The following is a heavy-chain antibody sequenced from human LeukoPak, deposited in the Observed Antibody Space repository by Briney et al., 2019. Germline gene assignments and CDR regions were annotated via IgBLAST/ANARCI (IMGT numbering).Heavy chain of an antibody. CDR2: ISASGGST. D-gene: IGHD3-3*01. J-gene: IGHJ4*02. V-gene: IGHV3-23*01. CDR3: AKELDYDFWSGYMTDY. Sequence: GGSLRLSCAASGFSFSNYAMSWVRQAPGKGLEWVSAISASGGSTYYADSVKGRFTISRDNSKNTLYLQMNSLRAEDTAVYYCAKELDYDFWSGYMTDYWGQGTLVTVSS. CDR1: GFSFSNYA.